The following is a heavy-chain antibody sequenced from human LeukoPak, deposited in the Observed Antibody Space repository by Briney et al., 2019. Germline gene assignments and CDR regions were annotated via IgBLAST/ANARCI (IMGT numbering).Heavy chain of an antibody. J-gene: IGHJ5*02. CDR3: ASYPGSRYYDSSGYYLLGS. D-gene: IGHD3-22*01. V-gene: IGHV1-18*01. CDR1: GYTFTNYG. Sequence: ASVKVSCKASGYTFTNYGITWVRQAPGQGLEWMGWISASNGDTHYSEKFQDRITMTTDTSTSTASMELRSLRSDDTAVYYCASYPGSRYYDSSGYYLLGSWGQGTLVTVSS. CDR2: ISASNGDT.